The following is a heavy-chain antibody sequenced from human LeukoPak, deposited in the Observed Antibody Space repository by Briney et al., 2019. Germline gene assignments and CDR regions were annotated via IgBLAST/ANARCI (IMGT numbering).Heavy chain of an antibody. Sequence: PGGSLRLSCAASGFTFSSYSMSWVRQAPGKGLEWVSSISSSSSYIYYADSVKGRFTISRDNAKNSLYLQMNSLRAEDTAVYYCARKDYGSGSFDYWGQGTLVTVSS. CDR2: ISSSSSYI. CDR3: ARKDYGSGSFDY. V-gene: IGHV3-21*01. D-gene: IGHD3-10*01. CDR1: GFTFSSYS. J-gene: IGHJ4*02.